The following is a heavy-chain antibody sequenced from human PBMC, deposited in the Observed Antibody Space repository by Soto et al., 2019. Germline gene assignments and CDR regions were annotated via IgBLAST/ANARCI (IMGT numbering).Heavy chain of an antibody. CDR2: IRSSGTI. J-gene: IGHJ4*02. CDR1: GFTFNSYD. V-gene: IGHV3-48*02. D-gene: IGHD5-12*01. Sequence: GGSLRLSCTASGFTFNSYDMNWVRQAPGKGLEWISYIRSSGTIYYADSVKGRFTISRDNAKNSLYLQMNSLRDDDTAVYYCARGGYDYRNFAYWGQGTLVTVSS. CDR3: ARGGYDYRNFAY.